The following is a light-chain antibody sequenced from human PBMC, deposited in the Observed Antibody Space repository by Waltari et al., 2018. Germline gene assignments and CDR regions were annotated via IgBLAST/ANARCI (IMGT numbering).Light chain of an antibody. CDR2: GAS. V-gene: IGKV3-15*01. CDR1: QSVTTH. J-gene: IGKJ2*01. Sequence: EIVMTQSPATLSVSPGERAILSCRASQSVTTHLARYQQKPGQAPRLLIYGASTRATDIPARFSGSGSGTEFTLTISSLQSEDCAVYYCHQYNDGPPFNFGQGTKLEIK. CDR3: HQYNDGPPFN.